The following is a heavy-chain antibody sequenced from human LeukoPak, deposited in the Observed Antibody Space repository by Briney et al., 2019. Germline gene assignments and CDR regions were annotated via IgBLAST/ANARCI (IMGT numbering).Heavy chain of an antibody. CDR3: AKTSVGYDILTGSQAFDY. Sequence: SETLSLTCAVSGGSISSGGYSWSWIRQPPGKGLEWIGYIYHSGSTYYNPSLKSRVTISVDRSKNQFSLKLSSVTAADTAVYYCAKTSVGYDILTGSQAFDYWGQGTLVTVSS. CDR1: GGSISSGGYS. V-gene: IGHV4-30-2*01. D-gene: IGHD3-9*01. J-gene: IGHJ4*02. CDR2: IYHSGST.